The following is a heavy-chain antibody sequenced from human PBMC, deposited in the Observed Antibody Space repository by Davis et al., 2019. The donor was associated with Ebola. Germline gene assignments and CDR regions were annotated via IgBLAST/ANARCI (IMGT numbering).Heavy chain of an antibody. Sequence: GESLKISCAASGFTFSSYSMNWVRQAPGKGLEWVSSISSSSSYIYYADSVKGRFTISRDNAKNSLYLQMNSLRGEDMAVYYCAKTLVREVMVYASYFDYWGQGTLVTVSS. D-gene: IGHD2-8*01. V-gene: IGHV3-21*01. CDR3: AKTLVREVMVYASYFDY. CDR2: ISSSSSYI. CDR1: GFTFSSYS. J-gene: IGHJ4*02.